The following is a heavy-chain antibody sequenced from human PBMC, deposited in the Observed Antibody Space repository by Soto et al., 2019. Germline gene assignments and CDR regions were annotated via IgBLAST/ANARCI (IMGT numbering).Heavy chain of an antibody. CDR1: GYAFTWFN. V-gene: IGHV1-3*01. CDR2: INAGNGNT. CDR3: AAQLLPDY. J-gene: IGHJ4*02. D-gene: IGHD2-2*01. Sequence: ASVKVSCKASGYAFTWFNIHWVRQAPGQRLEWMGWINAGNGNTKYSQNFQGRFTISRDNSKNTLYLQVNSLRAEDTAVYYCAAQLLPDYWGQGTLVTVSS.